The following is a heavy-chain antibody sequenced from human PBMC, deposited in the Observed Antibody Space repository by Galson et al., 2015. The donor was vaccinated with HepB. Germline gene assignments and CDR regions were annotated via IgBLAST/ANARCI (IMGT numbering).Heavy chain of an antibody. V-gene: IGHV1-18*01. Sequence: QSGAEVKKPGASVKVSCKASGYTFTSYGISWVRQAPGQGLEWMGWISAYNGNTNYAQKLQGRVTMTTDTSTSTAYMELRSLRSDDTAVYYCARKSEEAILTATDAFDIWGQGTMVTVSS. J-gene: IGHJ3*02. D-gene: IGHD3-3*01. CDR3: ARKSEEAILTATDAFDI. CDR2: ISAYNGNT. CDR1: GYTFTSYG.